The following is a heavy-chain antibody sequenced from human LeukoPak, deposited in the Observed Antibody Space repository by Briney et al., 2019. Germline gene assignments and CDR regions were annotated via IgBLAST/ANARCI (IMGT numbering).Heavy chain of an antibody. Sequence: GESLKISRKGSGYSFTSYWIGWVRQMPGKGLEWMGIIYPGDSDTRYSPSFQGQVTISADKSISTAYLQWSSLKASDTAMYYCATTGNDGDYGYYYYGMDVWGQGTTVTVSS. V-gene: IGHV5-51*01. D-gene: IGHD4-17*01. CDR3: ATTGNDGDYGYYYYGMDV. J-gene: IGHJ6*02. CDR2: IYPGDSDT. CDR1: GYSFTSYW.